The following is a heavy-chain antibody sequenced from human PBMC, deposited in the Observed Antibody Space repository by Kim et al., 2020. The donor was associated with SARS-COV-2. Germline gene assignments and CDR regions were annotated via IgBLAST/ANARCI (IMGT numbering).Heavy chain of an antibody. Sequence: GGSLRLSCAASGFTFSNAWMSWVRQAPGKGLEWVGRIKSKTDGGTTDYAAPVKGRFTISRDDSKNTLYLQMNSLKTEDTAVYYCTTAAKIVVVEDYWGQGTLVTVSS. CDR2: IKSKTDGGTT. V-gene: IGHV3-15*01. J-gene: IGHJ4*02. CDR1: GFTFSNAW. CDR3: TTAAKIVVVEDY. D-gene: IGHD3-22*01.